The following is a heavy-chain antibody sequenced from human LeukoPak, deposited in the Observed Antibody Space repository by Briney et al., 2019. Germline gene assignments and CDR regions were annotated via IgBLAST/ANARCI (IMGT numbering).Heavy chain of an antibody. J-gene: IGHJ6*02. CDR2: ISNRGST. CDR3: ARDRYERDSYGAGFYYYGVDF. D-gene: IGHD5-18*01. V-gene: IGHV4-61*01. CDR1: GASVSRGSYY. Sequence: PSETLSLTCTVSGASVSRGSYYWSWIRQPPGKGLEWIGYISNRGSTNSNPTLKSRVTISADTSKNQFSLKLSSVIVADTAVYYCARDRYERDSYGAGFYYYGVDFWGQGTTVTVSS.